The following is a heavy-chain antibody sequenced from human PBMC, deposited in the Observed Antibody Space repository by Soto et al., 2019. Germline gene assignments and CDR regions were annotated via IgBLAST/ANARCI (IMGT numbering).Heavy chain of an antibody. Sequence: PGGSLRLSCAASGFTFSNSIINWVRQAPGQGLEWVSSISGSSDFLYYADSVKGRFTISRDTATNSLYLQMSSLRAEDTAVYYCATSTWYVFDIWGQVSMVTFSS. CDR2: ISGSSDFL. D-gene: IGHD6-13*01. CDR3: ATSTWYVFDI. J-gene: IGHJ3*02. CDR1: GFTFSNSI. V-gene: IGHV3-21*01.